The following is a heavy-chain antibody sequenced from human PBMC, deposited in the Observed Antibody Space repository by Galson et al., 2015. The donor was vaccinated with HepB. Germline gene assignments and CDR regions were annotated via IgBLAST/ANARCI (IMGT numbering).Heavy chain of an antibody. V-gene: IGHV3-23*01. J-gene: IGHJ4*02. CDR3: AKGNRDGYNYY. Sequence: SLRLSCAASGFTFSSYAMSWVRQAPGKGLEWASAISGSGGSTYYADSVKGRFTISRDNSKNTLYLQMNSLRAEDTAVYYCAKGNRDGYNYYWGQGTLVTVSS. CDR1: GFTFSSYA. D-gene: IGHD5-24*01. CDR2: ISGSGGST.